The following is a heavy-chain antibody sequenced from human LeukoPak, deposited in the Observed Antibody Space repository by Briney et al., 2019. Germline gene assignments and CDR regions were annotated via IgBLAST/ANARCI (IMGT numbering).Heavy chain of an antibody. D-gene: IGHD5-18*01. CDR1: GGSFSGYY. Sequence: SETLSLTCAVHGGSFSGYYWSWIRQPPGKGLEWIGEINHSGSTNYNPSLKSRVTISVDTSKNQFSLKLSSVTAADTAVYYCARGPPPYIQLWSAYYYYGMDVWGQGTTVTVSS. CDR3: ARGPPPYIQLWSAYYYYGMDV. CDR2: INHSGST. V-gene: IGHV4-34*01. J-gene: IGHJ6*02.